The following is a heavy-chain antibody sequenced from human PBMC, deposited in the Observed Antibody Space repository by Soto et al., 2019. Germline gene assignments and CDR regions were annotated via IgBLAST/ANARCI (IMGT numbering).Heavy chain of an antibody. V-gene: IGHV1-18*01. CDR1: GSTFTTYG. J-gene: IGHJ6*03. Sequence: ASVKVSCKASGSTFTTYGIPGCEQAPGEGLEWIGWISANNGNTHYTQSLQGRVTMTTDTSTSTAQMELRGLRADDTAVYYCAKDTSSSPYYMDVWGKGTTVTVSS. CDR2: ISANNGNT. D-gene: IGHD6-13*01. CDR3: AKDTSSSPYYMDV.